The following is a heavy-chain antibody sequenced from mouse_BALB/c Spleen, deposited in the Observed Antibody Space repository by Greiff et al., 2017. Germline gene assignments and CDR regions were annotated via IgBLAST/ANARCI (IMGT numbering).Heavy chain of an antibody. V-gene: IGHV1-69*01. CDR2: IDTSDSYT. J-gene: IGHJ1*01. CDR1: GYTFTDYW. Sequence: VQLQQPGAELVMPGASVKMSCKASGYTFTDYWMHWVKQRPGQGLEWIGAIDTSDSYTSYNQKFKGKATLTVDESSSTAYMQLSSLTSEDSAVYYCARSDEDFDVWGAGTTVTVS. CDR3: ARSDEDFDV.